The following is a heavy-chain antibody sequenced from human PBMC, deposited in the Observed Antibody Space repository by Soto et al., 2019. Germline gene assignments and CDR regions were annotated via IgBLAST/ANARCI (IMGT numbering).Heavy chain of an antibody. CDR1: GFTFNSHG. CDR3: ARGAEYQLLSRDYFYGMDV. CDR2: ISYEGSNN. Sequence: QVQLVEAGGGVVQPGRSLRLSCGASGFTFNSHGMHWVRQAPGKGLEWVAVISYEGSNNFYAESVKGPFTISRDNSKNTVYLQMHSLRRKDTAVYYCARGAEYQLLSRDYFYGMDVWGQGTTVTVSS. D-gene: IGHD2-2*01. V-gene: IGHV3-30*03. J-gene: IGHJ6*02.